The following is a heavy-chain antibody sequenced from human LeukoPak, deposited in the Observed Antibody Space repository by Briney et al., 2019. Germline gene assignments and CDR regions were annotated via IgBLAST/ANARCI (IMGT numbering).Heavy chain of an antibody. Sequence: SETLSLTCTAPVAPFISYYWSWIRHPPGKGLEWIGRVYSSGSTNYNPSLKSRVTMSEDTSKNQLSLKLRSVTAADTAVYYCARDPDGYNWFDSWGQGTQVTVST. CDR1: VAPFISYY. V-gene: IGHV4-4*07. CDR2: VYSSGST. CDR3: ARDPDGYNWFDS. D-gene: IGHD1-14*01. J-gene: IGHJ5*01.